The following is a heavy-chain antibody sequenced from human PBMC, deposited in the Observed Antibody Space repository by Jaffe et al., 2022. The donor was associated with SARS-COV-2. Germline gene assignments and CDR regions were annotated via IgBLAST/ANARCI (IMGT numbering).Heavy chain of an antibody. Sequence: QVQLVESGGGVVQPGRSLRLSCAASGFTFSSYGMHWVRQAPGKGLEWVAVISYDGSNKYYADSVKGRFTISRDNSKNTLYLQMNSLRAEDTAVYYCAKVVRPMTGRNYYYGMDVWGQGTTVTVSS. CDR2: ISYDGSNK. V-gene: IGHV3-30*18. CDR1: GFTFSSYG. CDR3: AKVVRPMTGRNYYYGMDV. J-gene: IGHJ6*02. D-gene: IGHD3-9*01.